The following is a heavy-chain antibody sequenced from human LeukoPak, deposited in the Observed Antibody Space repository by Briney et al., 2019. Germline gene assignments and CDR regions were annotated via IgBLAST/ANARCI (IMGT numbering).Heavy chain of an antibody. V-gene: IGHV3-30*18. D-gene: IGHD2-15*01. CDR2: ISYDGSNK. CDR1: GFTFSSYG. CDR3: AKSAATHYYYYGMDV. J-gene: IGHJ6*02. Sequence: PGRSLRLSCAAPGFTFSSYGMHWVRQAPGKGLEWVAVISYDGSNKYYADSVKGRFTISRDNSKNTLYLQMNSLRAEDTAVYYCAKSAATHYYYYGMDVWGQGTTVTVSS.